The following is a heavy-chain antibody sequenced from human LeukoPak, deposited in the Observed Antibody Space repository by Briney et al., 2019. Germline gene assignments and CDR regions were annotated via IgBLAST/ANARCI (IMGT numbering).Heavy chain of an antibody. J-gene: IGHJ4*02. CDR3: ARAAYSGSYHSDY. CDR1: GGSISSYY. D-gene: IGHD1-26*01. CDR2: IYYSGST. V-gene: IGHV4-59*01. Sequence: SETLSLTCTVSGGSISSYYWSWIQQPPGKGLEWIGYIYYSGSTNYNPSLKSRVTISVDTSKNQFSLKLSSVTAADTAVYYCARAAYSGSYHSDYWGQGTLVTVSS.